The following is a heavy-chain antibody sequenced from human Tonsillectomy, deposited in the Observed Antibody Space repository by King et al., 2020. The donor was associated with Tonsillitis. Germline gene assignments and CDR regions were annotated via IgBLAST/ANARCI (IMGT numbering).Heavy chain of an antibody. J-gene: IGHJ3*02. V-gene: IGHV1-18*01. CDR2: INTYDGHT. Sequence: VQLVESGAEVKKPGASVKVSCKASGYTFTSYGINWVRQARGQGLEWMGWINTYDGHTNYGQKLHGRVTMTTDTSTSTAYMELRSLRSDDTAVYYCARFWTNLVTASEIWGQGTMVTVSS. CDR1: GYTFTSYG. CDR3: ARFWTNLVTASEI. D-gene: IGHD2-21*02.